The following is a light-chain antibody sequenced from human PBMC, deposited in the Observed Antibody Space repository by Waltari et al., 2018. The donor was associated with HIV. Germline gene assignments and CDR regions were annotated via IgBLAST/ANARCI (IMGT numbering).Light chain of an antibody. V-gene: IGKV4-1*01. CDR2: WAS. J-gene: IGKJ2*01. CDR1: QSLLYTSNSKNY. Sequence: SPDPLAVSLGERASINCKSSQSLLYTSNSKNYLAWYQQRPGQPLKLLIYWASIRESGVPDRFSGSGSGTDFTLTISSLQAEDVAVYYCQQYYSTPPTFGQGTKLEIK. CDR3: QQYYSTPPT.